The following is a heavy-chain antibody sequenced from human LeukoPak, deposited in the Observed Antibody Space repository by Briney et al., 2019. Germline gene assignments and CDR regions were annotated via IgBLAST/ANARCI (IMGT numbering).Heavy chain of an antibody. V-gene: IGHV4-31*03. D-gene: IGHD6-13*01. CDR3: ARGIAAAAHFDY. CDR1: GGSISSGGYY. CDR2: IYYSGST. J-gene: IGHJ4*02. Sequence: SQTLSLTCTVSGGSISSGGYYWSWIRQHPGKGLEWIGYIYYSGSTYYNPSLKSRVTISVDTSKNQFSLKLCSVTAADTAVYYCARGIAAAAHFDYWGQGTLVTVSS.